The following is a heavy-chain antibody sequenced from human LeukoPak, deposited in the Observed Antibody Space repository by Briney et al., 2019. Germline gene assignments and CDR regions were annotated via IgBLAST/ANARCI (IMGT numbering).Heavy chain of an antibody. J-gene: IGHJ4*02. Sequence: ASVKVSCKASGYTFTGYYMHWVRQAPGQGLEWMGRINPNSGGTNYAQKFQGRVTMTRDTSISTAYMELSRLRSDDTPVYYCARSRYTAMVSFDYRGQGTLVTVSS. V-gene: IGHV1-2*06. CDR2: INPNSGGT. D-gene: IGHD5-18*01. CDR3: ARSRYTAMVSFDY. CDR1: GYTFTGYY.